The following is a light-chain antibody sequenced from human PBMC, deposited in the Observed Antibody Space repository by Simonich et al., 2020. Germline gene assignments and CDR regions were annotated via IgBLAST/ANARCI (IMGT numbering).Light chain of an antibody. CDR3: GTWDSSLSAGV. CDR1: SSNIGNNY. J-gene: IGLJ3*02. Sequence: QSVLTQPPSVSAAPGQKVTISCSGSSSNIGNNYVSWYQQLPGTAPKLLIYDNNKRPSGMPYRFSGSRSGTSATLGITGLQTGDEADYYCGTWDSSLSAGVFGGGTKLTVL. V-gene: IGLV1-51*01. CDR2: DNN.